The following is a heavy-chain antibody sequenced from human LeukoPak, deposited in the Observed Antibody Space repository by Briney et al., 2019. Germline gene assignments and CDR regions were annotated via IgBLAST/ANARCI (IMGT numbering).Heavy chain of an antibody. Sequence: GGSLRLSCAASGFTFSSYAMHRVRQAPGKGLEWVAVISYDGSNKYYADSVKGRFTISRDNSKNTLYLQMNSLRAEDTAVYYCARPTYYDSSGYLDYYYYYGMDVWGQGTTVTVSS. J-gene: IGHJ6*01. CDR2: ISYDGSNK. V-gene: IGHV3-30-3*01. CDR1: GFTFSSYA. CDR3: ARPTYYDSSGYLDYYYYYGMDV. D-gene: IGHD3-22*01.